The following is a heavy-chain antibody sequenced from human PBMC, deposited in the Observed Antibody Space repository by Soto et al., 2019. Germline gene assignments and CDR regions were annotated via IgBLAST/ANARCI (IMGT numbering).Heavy chain of an antibody. CDR3: ARAGYSSSWYPRSNWFDP. CDR2: INHSGST. D-gene: IGHD6-13*01. V-gene: IGHV4-34*01. CDR1: GGSFSGYY. Sequence: SETLSLTCAVYGGSFSGYYWSWIRQPPGKGLEWIGEINHSGSTNYNPSLKSRVTISVDTSKNQFSLKLSSVTAADTAVYYCARAGYSSSWYPRSNWFDPWGQGTLVTVSS. J-gene: IGHJ5*02.